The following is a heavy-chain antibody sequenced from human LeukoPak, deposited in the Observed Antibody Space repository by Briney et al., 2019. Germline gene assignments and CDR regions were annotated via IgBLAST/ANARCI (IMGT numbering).Heavy chain of an antibody. CDR3: ARCGRSWELPPIFDY. V-gene: IGHV1-69*13. J-gene: IGHJ4*02. Sequence: SVKVSCKASGGTFSSYAISWVRQAPGQGLEWMGGIIPIFGTANYAQKFQGRVTITADESTSTAYMELSSLRSEDTAVYYCARCGRSWELPPIFDYWGQGTLVTVSS. CDR1: GGTFSSYA. D-gene: IGHD1-26*01. CDR2: IIPIFGTA.